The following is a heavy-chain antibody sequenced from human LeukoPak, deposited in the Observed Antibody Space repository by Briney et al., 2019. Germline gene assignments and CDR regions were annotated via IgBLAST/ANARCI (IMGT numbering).Heavy chain of an antibody. J-gene: IGHJ1*01. V-gene: IGHV1-2*02. CDR1: GYTFTGYY. Sequence: ASVKVSCKASGYTFTGYYMHWVRQAPGQGLEWMGWINPNSGGTNYAQKFQGRVTMTRDTSISTAYMELSRLRSDDTAVYYCATSMGSSGWYSYFQHWGQGTLVTVSS. CDR3: ATSMGSSGWYSYFQH. D-gene: IGHD6-19*01. CDR2: INPNSGGT.